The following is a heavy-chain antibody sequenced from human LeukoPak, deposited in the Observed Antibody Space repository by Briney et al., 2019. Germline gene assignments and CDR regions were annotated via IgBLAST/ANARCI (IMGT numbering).Heavy chain of an antibody. D-gene: IGHD6-19*01. CDR2: IIPIFGTA. V-gene: IGHV1-69*13. CDR1: GGTFSSYA. J-gene: IGHJ4*02. Sequence: SVKVSCKASGGTFSSYAISWVRQAPGQGLEWMGGIIPIFGTANYAQKFQGRVAITADESTSTAYMELSSLRSEDTAVYYCAREVGVAGDYFDYWGQGTLVTVSS. CDR3: AREVGVAGDYFDY.